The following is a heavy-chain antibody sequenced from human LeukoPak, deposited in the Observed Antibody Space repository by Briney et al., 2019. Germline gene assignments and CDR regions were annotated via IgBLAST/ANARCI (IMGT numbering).Heavy chain of an antibody. J-gene: IGHJ6*02. CDR1: GFTVSSNY. CDR3: ASRDRGYYYGMDV. V-gene: IGHV3-53*01. D-gene: IGHD5-24*01. CDR2: IDRGGST. Sequence: GGSLRLSCAASGFTVSSNYMSWVRQAPGKGLEWVSIIDRGGSTYYADSVKGRFTISRDKSKSTLYLQMNSLRGEDTAVYYCASRDRGYYYGMDVWGQGTTVTVSS.